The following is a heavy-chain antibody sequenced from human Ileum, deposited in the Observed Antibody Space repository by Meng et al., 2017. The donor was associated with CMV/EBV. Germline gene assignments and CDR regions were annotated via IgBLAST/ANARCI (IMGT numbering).Heavy chain of an antibody. V-gene: IGHV1-2*02. CDR2: INPNTGGT. J-gene: IGHJ4*02. CDR3: ARGGYSVYEPFDY. D-gene: IGHD5/OR15-5a*01. CDR1: GYRFTDYY. Sequence: ASVNVSCMASGYRFTDYYIHWVRQAPGQGLEWMGWINPNTGGTNYAQKFQGRVTMTRDKSISTAYMELSSLTSDDTAVYYCARGGYSVYEPFDYWGQGTLVTVSS.